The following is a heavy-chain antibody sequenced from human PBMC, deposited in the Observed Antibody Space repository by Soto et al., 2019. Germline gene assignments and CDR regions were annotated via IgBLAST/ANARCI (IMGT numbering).Heavy chain of an antibody. V-gene: IGHV4-30-4*01. CDR2: IYYTGSA. J-gene: IGHJ4*02. CDR1: GGSISSGYYY. Sequence: SETLSLTCSVSGGSISSGYYYWSWIRQPPGKGLEWIGYIYYTGSAYYNPSLKSRLTISVDTSNNQFSLKLSSVTAEDTAVYYCAREAYYYDSSGYFSKYFDSWGQGTLVTVSS. CDR3: AREAYYYDSSGYFSKYFDS. D-gene: IGHD3-22*01.